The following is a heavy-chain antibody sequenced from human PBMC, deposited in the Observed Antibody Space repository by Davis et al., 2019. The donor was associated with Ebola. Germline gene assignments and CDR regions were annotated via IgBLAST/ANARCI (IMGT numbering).Heavy chain of an antibody. D-gene: IGHD1-26*01. CDR1: GFSFSSYS. J-gene: IGHJ3*02. V-gene: IGHV3-48*01. Sequence: PGGSLRLSCAASGFSFSSYSMNWVRQAPGKGLEWVSYISSSRGTTYYADSVKGRFTISRDNSKNTLYLQMNGLRVEDTAIYYCAKDTSNIWFDIWGQGTNVTVSS. CDR2: ISSSRGTT. CDR3: AKDTSNIWFDI.